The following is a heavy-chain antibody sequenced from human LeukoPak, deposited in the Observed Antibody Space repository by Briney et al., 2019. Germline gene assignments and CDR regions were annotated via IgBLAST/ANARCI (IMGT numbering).Heavy chain of an antibody. CDR1: GFTFSSYA. CDR2: IKQDGGAK. Sequence: PGKSLRLSCAASGFTFSSYAINWVRQAPGKGLEWVATIKQDGGAKYYVDSVKGRFTISRDNAKNSLYLQMNSLRAEDTAVYYCARDDRDSSGYPAPDYWGQGTLVAVSS. D-gene: IGHD3-22*01. J-gene: IGHJ4*02. V-gene: IGHV3-7*03. CDR3: ARDDRDSSGYPAPDY.